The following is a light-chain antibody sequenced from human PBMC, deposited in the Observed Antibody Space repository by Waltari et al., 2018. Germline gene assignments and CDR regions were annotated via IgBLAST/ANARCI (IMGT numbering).Light chain of an antibody. CDR2: AVS. J-gene: IGKJ1*01. CDR3: QQGNTFPPT. V-gene: IGKV1-12*01. Sequence: IQMTQSPSSVSASVGDRVTITCRAGQDINGWLTWYQQKPGKAPKLLIYAVSTLQTGVPSRFSGARSGTDYTLTITGLQPEDFATYFCQQGNTFPPTFGQGTKVDIK. CDR1: QDINGW.